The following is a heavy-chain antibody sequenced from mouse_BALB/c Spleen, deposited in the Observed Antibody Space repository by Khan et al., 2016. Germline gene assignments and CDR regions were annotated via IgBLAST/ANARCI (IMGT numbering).Heavy chain of an antibody. J-gene: IGHJ1*01. Sequence: IQLVQSGPELVKPGASVKMSCKASGYTFTSYVMHWVKQKPGQGLEWIGYINPYNDGTNYNENFKGKATLTSDRSSSTAYMELSSLTSEDSAVYYCARNGNYSYWFVDVWGAGTTVTVSS. CDR1: GYTFTSYV. D-gene: IGHD2-1*01. CDR3: ARNGNYSYWFVDV. V-gene: IGHV1S136*01. CDR2: INPYNDGT.